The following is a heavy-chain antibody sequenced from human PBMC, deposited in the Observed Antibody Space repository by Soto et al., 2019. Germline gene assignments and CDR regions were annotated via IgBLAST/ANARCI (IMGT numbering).Heavy chain of an antibody. CDR1: GYSFTTYW. CDR2: IYPGDSDT. Sequence: AESLKISCKDSGYSFTTYWIGWVRQMSGKGLEWMGIIYPGDSDTRYSPSFEGQVTISADTSINTAYLQWSSLKASDTASYYCVRVRKNIADPPYYYGPDVWDHGTTGTVSS. V-gene: IGHV5-51*01. CDR3: VRVRKNIADPPYYYGPDV. J-gene: IGHJ6*01. D-gene: IGHD6-13*01.